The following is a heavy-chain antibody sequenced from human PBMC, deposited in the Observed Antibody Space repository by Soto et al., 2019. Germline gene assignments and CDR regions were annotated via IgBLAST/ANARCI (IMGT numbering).Heavy chain of an antibody. D-gene: IGHD6-13*01. J-gene: IGHJ5*02. V-gene: IGHV4-31*03. Sequence: SETLSLTCTVSGGSISSGGYYWSWIRQHPGKGLEWIGYIYYSGSTYYNPSLKSRVTISVDTSKNQFSLKLSSVTAVDTAVYYCAREVGAAALNWFDPWGQGTLVTVSS. CDR1: GGSISSGGYY. CDR2: IYYSGST. CDR3: AREVGAAALNWFDP.